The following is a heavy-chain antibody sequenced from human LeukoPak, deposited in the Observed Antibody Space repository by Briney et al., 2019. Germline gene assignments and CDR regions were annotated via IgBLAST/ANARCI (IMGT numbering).Heavy chain of an antibody. CDR3: ARDPGLYSSSWYPWTYYFDY. Sequence: PGGSLRLSCAVSGFTFSDHFLDWVRQAPGKGLEWVSAISGSGGSTYYADSVKGRFTISRDNSKNTLYLQMNSLRAEDTAVYYCARDPGLYSSSWYPWTYYFDYWGQGTLVTVSS. CDR2: ISGSGGST. J-gene: IGHJ4*02. D-gene: IGHD6-13*01. V-gene: IGHV3-23*01. CDR1: GFTFSDHF.